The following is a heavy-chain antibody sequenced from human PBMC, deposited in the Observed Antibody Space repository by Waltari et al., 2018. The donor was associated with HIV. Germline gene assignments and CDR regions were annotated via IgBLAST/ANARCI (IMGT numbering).Heavy chain of an antibody. CDR1: GYLFPDYA. D-gene: IGHD5-12*01. J-gene: IGHJ4*02. V-gene: IGHV3-30-3*01. CDR3: ARESKYSHKYYPFEY. Sequence: QVHLVESGGGVVQPGRSLRLSCAASGYLFPDYALHWVRQAPGKGLEWVAFIAYDGSRQQYADSVRGRFTISRDDFKNTLYLQMNSLRPGDTAVYYCARESKYSHKYYPFEYWGQGTLVSVSS. CDR2: IAYDGSRQ.